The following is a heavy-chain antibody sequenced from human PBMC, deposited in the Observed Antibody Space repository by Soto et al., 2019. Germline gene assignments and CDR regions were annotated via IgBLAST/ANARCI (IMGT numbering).Heavy chain of an antibody. CDR3: AKDLWDSSGYVVYGMDV. D-gene: IGHD3-22*01. V-gene: IGHV3-30*18. J-gene: IGHJ6*02. CDR1: GFTFSSYG. CDR2: ISYDGSNK. Sequence: QVQLVESGGGVVQPGRSLRLSCAASGFTFSSYGMHWVRQAPGKGLEWVAVISYDGSNKYYADSVKGRFTISRDNSKNTLYLQMNSLRAEDTAVYYCAKDLWDSSGYVVYGMDVWGQGTTVTVSS.